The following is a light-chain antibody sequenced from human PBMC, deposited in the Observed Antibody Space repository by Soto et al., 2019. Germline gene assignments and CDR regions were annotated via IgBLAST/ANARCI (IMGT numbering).Light chain of an antibody. V-gene: IGKV3-11*01. CDR1: QSFRGL. CDR2: DAY. Sequence: EVVLTQSPVTLSLSPGERATLSCRASQSFRGLLAWYQQKPGQAPRLLIYDAYNRATGIPPRFSGSGSGTDFTLTISSLGPEDSAVYYCQQYGSSPATFGQGTKVDI. CDR3: QQYGSSPAT. J-gene: IGKJ1*01.